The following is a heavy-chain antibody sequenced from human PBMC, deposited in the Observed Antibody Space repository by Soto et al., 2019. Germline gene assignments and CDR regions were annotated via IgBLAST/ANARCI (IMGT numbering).Heavy chain of an antibody. V-gene: IGHV1-2*02. CDR2: INPKSGGT. Sequence: GASVKVSCKASGYTFTGYYMHWVRQAPGQGLEWMGWINPKSGGTNYAQKFQGRVTMTRDASISTGYIELSRLRSDDTAVYYCATEREYYFDHWGQGTLVTVSS. D-gene: IGHD3-10*01. CDR1: GYTFTGYY. CDR3: ATEREYYFDH. J-gene: IGHJ4*02.